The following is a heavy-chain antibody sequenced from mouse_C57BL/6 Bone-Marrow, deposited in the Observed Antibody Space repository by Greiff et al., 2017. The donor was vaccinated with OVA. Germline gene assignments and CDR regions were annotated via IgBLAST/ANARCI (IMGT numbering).Heavy chain of an antibody. CDR1: GYTFTTYP. D-gene: IGHD2-1*01. Sequence: QVQLQQSGAELVKPGASVKMSCKASGYTFTTYPIEWMKQNHGKSLEWIGNFHPYNDDTKYNEKFKGKATLTVEKSSSTVYLELSRLKSDDSAVYYCARKGVYYGNSPWFAYWGQGTLVTVSA. CDR3: ARKGVYYGNSPWFAY. V-gene: IGHV1-47*01. J-gene: IGHJ3*01. CDR2: FHPYNDDT.